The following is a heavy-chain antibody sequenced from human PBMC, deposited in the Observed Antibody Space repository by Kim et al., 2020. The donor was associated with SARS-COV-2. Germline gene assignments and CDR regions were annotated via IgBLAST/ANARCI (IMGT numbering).Heavy chain of an antibody. Sequence: GWSLRLSCAASGFTFSSYEMNWVRQAPGKGLEWVSYISSSGSTIYYADSVKGRFTISRDNAKNSLYLQMNSLRAEDTAVYYCARDMEQPPWTGMDVWGQGTTVTVSS. D-gene: IGHD6-13*01. CDR1: GFTFSSYE. V-gene: IGHV3-48*03. CDR2: ISSSGSTI. CDR3: ARDMEQPPWTGMDV. J-gene: IGHJ6*02.